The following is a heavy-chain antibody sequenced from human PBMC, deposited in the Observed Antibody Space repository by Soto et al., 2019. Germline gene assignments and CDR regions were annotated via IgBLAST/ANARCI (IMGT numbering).Heavy chain of an antibody. CDR3: GRGGGLYYLDF. Sequence: GGSLRLSCAASGFTFSSYAMHWVRQAPGEGLEWVPVISYDGSNKYYADSVKGRFTISRDNAKNSLFLQMNSLRDEDTAVYYCGRGGGLYYLDFWGQETLVIVSS. V-gene: IGHV3-30-3*01. J-gene: IGHJ4*02. CDR2: ISYDGSNK. CDR1: GFTFSSYA. D-gene: IGHD2-15*01.